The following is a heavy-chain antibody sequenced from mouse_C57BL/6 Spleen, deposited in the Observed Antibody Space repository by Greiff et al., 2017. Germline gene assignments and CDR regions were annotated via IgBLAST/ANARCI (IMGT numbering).Heavy chain of an antibody. D-gene: IGHD3-3*01. CDR3: ARDRGQRRDYYAMDY. Sequence: VQLQQSGGGLVKPGGSLKLSCAASGFTFSSYAMSWVRQTPEKRLEWVATISDGGSYTYYPDNVKGRFTISRDNAKNNLYLQMSHLKSEDTAKYYCARDRGQRRDYYAMDYWGQGTSVTVSS. CDR1: GFTFSSYA. CDR2: ISDGGSYT. J-gene: IGHJ4*01. V-gene: IGHV5-4*01.